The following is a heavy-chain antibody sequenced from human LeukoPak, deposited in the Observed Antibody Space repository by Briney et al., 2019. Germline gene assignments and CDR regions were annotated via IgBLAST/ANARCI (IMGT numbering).Heavy chain of an antibody. J-gene: IGHJ4*02. D-gene: IGHD6-19*01. V-gene: IGHV3-48*04. CDR2: ISSSSSNI. CDR1: GFDFSTYS. CDR3: ARVGRSGWTVDY. Sequence: PGGSLRLSCAASGFDFSTYSIDWVRQAPGKGLEWVSYISSSSSNIYHADSVKGRFTISRDNAKNSLHLQMNSLRAEDTAVYYCARVGRSGWTVDYWVQGTLVTVSS.